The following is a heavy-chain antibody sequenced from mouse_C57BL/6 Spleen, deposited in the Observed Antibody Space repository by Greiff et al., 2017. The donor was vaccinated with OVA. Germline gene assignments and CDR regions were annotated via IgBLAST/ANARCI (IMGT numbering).Heavy chain of an antibody. CDR3: ARRDYYDYDGFAY. CDR1: GFSLSTSGMG. D-gene: IGHD2-4*01. CDR2: IYWDDDK. V-gene: IGHV8-12*01. J-gene: IGHJ3*01. Sequence: QVTLKVSGPGILQSSQTLSLTCSFSGFSLSTSGMGVSWIRQPSGKGLEWLAHIYWDDDKRYNPSLKSRLTISKDTSRNQVFLKITSVDTADTATYYCARRDYYDYDGFAYWGQGTLVTVSA.